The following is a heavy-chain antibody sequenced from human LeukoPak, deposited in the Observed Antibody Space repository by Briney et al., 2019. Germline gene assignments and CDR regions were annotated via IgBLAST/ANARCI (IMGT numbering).Heavy chain of an antibody. D-gene: IGHD3-22*01. CDR3: ARAINYDSSGGAAY. CDR1: GFTFRNYW. Sequence: PGGSLRLPCAASGFTFRNYWMSWIRQAPGKGLEWVSGINWNADSAGYADSVKGRFTISRDNAKNGLYLQMNSLRAEDTALYYCARAINYDSSGGAAYWGQGTLVTVSS. J-gene: IGHJ4*02. V-gene: IGHV3-20*04. CDR2: INWNADSA.